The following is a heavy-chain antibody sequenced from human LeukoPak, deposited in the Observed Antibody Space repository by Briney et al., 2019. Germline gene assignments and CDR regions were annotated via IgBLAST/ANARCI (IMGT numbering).Heavy chain of an antibody. CDR3: AKDLFDFWSGYPSSPFDY. Sequence: TGESLRLSCAASGFTFSSYGMHWVRQAPGKGLEWVAFIRYDGSNKYYADSVKGRFTISRVNSKNTLYLQMNSLRAEDTAVYYCAKDLFDFWSGYPSSPFDYWGQGTLVTVSS. V-gene: IGHV3-30*02. CDR1: GFTFSSYG. CDR2: IRYDGSNK. J-gene: IGHJ4*02. D-gene: IGHD3-3*01.